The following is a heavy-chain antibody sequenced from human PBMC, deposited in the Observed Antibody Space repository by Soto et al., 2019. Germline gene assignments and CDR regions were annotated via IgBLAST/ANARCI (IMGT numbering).Heavy chain of an antibody. CDR3: ASDLSDMNFDY. CDR1: GYTFTSYS. Sequence: QVQLVQSGAEVKKPGASVKVSCKASGYTFTSYSISWVRQAPGQGLEWMGWINPYNGNTNYAQKVQGRVTMTTDTSTSTAYMELRSLRSDDTAVYYCASDLSDMNFDYWGQGTLVTVSS. D-gene: IGHD1-26*01. V-gene: IGHV1-18*01. CDR2: INPYNGNT. J-gene: IGHJ4*02.